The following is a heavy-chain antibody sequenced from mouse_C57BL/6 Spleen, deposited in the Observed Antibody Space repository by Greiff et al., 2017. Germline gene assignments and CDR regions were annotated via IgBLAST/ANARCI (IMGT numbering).Heavy chain of an antibody. J-gene: IGHJ3*01. Sequence: EVQLQESGGGLVKPGGSLKLSCAASGFTFSSYAMSWVRQTPEKRLEWVANISDGCSYTYYPDNVKGRFTISRDNAKNNLYLQMSHLKSEDTAMYYCASVYDGCNAWFAYWGQGTLVTVSA. CDR3: ASVYDGCNAWFAY. V-gene: IGHV5-4*01. CDR2: ISDGCSYT. CDR1: GFTFSSYA. D-gene: IGHD2-3*01.